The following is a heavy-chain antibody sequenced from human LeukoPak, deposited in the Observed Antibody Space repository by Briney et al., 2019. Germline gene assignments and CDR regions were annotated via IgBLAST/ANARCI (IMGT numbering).Heavy chain of an antibody. D-gene: IGHD5-12*01. J-gene: IGHJ4*02. V-gene: IGHV3-30*02. Sequence: GGSLRLSCVGSGFTFSTYGMQWVRQAPGKGLEWVAFIRFDGSNKYYADSVKGRLTISRDNSKNTLYLQMNSLRVEDTSVYYCATRLVADLFDCWGQGTLVTVSS. CDR3: ATRLVADLFDC. CDR2: IRFDGSNK. CDR1: GFTFSTYG.